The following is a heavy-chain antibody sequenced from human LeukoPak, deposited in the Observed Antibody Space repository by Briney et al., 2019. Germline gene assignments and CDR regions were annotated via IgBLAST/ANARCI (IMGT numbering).Heavy chain of an antibody. J-gene: IGHJ4*02. D-gene: IGHD4-23*01. CDR1: GGSISSYY. V-gene: IGHV4-59*01. CDR3: ASSRTTVVTLDY. CDR2: IYYSGST. Sequence: PSETLSLTCTVSGGSISSYYWSWIRQPPGKGLEWIGYIYYSGSTNYNPSLKSRVTISVDTSKNQFSLKLSSVTAADTAVYYCASSRTTVVTLDYWGQGTLVTVSS.